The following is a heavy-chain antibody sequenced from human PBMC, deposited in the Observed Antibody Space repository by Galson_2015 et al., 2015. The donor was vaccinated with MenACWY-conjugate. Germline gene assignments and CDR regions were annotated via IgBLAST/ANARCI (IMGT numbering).Heavy chain of an antibody. CDR2: IESHTDGWKT. D-gene: IGHD2-21*01. V-gene: IGHV3-15*04. CDR1: ASTFANAS. J-gene: IGHJ6*03. Sequence: SLSLSGAGSASTFANASMGWVRQGPVTGLECVGRIESHTDGWKTDYSAPVKGRFTISRDDSNNTLYLQLSSLKIEDTAVYYCTTHKPDSWGGLLFHFYMDVWGKGTTVTVSS. CDR3: TTHKPDSWGGLLFHFYMDV.